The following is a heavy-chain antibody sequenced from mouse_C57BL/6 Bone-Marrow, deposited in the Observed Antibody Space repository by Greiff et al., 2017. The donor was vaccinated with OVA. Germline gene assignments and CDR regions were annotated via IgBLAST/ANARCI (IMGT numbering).Heavy chain of an antibody. CDR2: ISYDGSN. D-gene: IGHD1-2*01. V-gene: IGHV3-6*01. CDR1: GYSITSGYY. J-gene: IGHJ1*03. CDR3: AREATYWYFDV. Sequence: EVQLVESGPGLVKPSQSLSLTCSVTGYSITSGYYWNWIRQFPGNELEWMGYISYDGSNNYNPSLKNRISITRDTSKNQFFLKLNSVTTEDTATYYCAREATYWYFDVWGTGTTVTVSS.